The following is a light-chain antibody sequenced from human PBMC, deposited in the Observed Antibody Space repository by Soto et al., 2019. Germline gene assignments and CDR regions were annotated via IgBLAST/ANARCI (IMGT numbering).Light chain of an antibody. Sequence: QSVLTQPASVSGSPGQSITISCTGTSSDVGGYNYVSWYQQHPGKAPKLMIYDVSNRPSGVSIRFFGSKSGNTASLTISGLQAEDEADYYCSSYTSSSTLVVFGGGTKLTVL. CDR2: DVS. J-gene: IGLJ2*01. CDR3: SSYTSSSTLVV. V-gene: IGLV2-14*01. CDR1: SSDVGGYNY.